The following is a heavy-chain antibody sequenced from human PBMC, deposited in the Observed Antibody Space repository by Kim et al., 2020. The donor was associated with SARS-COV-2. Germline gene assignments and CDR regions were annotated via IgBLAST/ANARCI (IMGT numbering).Heavy chain of an antibody. Sequence: SETLSLTCTVSGGSISSYYWSWIRQPPGKGLEWIGYIYYSGSTNYNPSLKSRVTISVDTSKNQFSLKLSFVTAADTAVYYCARDHLVRGVRGFDYWGQGTLVTVSS. D-gene: IGHD3-10*01. CDR1: GGSISSYY. CDR2: IYYSGST. J-gene: IGHJ4*02. V-gene: IGHV4-59*13. CDR3: ARDHLVRGVRGFDY.